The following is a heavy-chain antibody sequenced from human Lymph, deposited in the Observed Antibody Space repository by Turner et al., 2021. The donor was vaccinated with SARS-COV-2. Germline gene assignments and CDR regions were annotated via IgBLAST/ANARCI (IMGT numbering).Heavy chain of an antibody. CDR1: GYSFTSFW. Sequence: EVQLVQSGAEVQKPGESLKISCKGSGYSFTSFWIGWVRQMPGKGLEWMWIIYPGDSDTRYSPSFQGQVTIAADKSISTAYLQWSSLKASDTATYYCATFHSASYLGPFDYWGQGTLVTVTS. CDR3: ATFHSASYLGPFDY. V-gene: IGHV5-51*03. D-gene: IGHD1-26*01. CDR2: IYPGDSDT. J-gene: IGHJ4*02.